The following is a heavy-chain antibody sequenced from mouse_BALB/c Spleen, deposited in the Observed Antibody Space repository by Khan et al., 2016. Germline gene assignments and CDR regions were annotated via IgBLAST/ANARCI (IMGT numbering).Heavy chain of an antibody. CDR1: GYSITSDYV. Sequence: VELKESGPGLVKPSPSLSLTCTVTGYSITSDYVRYWIRPFPRNLLGWVAYISDTGSTRYNPTLKSQITLTPDTSNSTAYLQFSCVTTEDAAIYYCARRDGDSGCFDGWGPGTTVTVSS. V-gene: IGHV3-2*02. CDR2: ISDTGST. J-gene: IGHJ1*01. CDR3: ARRDGDSGCFDG. D-gene: IGHD2-13*01.